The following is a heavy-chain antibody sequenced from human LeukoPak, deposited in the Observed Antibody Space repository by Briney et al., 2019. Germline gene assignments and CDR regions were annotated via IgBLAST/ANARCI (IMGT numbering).Heavy chain of an antibody. D-gene: IGHD3-22*01. Sequence: PSETLSLTCTVSGVSISSYYWSWIRQPPGKGLEWIGYIYYSGSTNYNPSLKSRVTISVDRSKNQFSLKLSSVTAADTAVYYCARDKPDSSGYYYLDYWGQGTLVTVSS. V-gene: IGHV4-59*12. CDR3: ARDKPDSSGYYYLDY. CDR2: IYYSGST. J-gene: IGHJ4*02. CDR1: GVSISSYY.